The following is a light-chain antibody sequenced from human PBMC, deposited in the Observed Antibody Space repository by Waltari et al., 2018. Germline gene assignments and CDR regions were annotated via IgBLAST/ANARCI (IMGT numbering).Light chain of an antibody. J-gene: IGKJ2*01. Sequence: EIVLTQSPGTLSLSPGERAPLSCRASQSVSSSYLAWYQQKPGQAPSLLIYGASSRATGIPDRFSGSGSGTDFTLTIRRLEPEDFAVYYCQQYGSSPPFTFGQGTKLEIK. V-gene: IGKV3-20*01. CDR1: QSVSSSY. CDR3: QQYGSSPPFT. CDR2: GAS.